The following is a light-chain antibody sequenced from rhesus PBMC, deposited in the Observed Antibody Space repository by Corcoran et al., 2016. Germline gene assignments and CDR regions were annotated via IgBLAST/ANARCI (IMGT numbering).Light chain of an antibody. CDR3: LQHNSYPFT. J-gene: IGKJ3*01. CDR1: QGISSY. V-gene: IGKV1S13*01. Sequence: DIQMTQSPSSLSASVGDRVTITCRASQGISSYLAWYQQKPGKAPKLLTYAASSLESGVPSRFSGSGSGTDFTLTISSLQPEDFAVYYCLQHNSYPFTFGPGTKLDIK. CDR2: AAS.